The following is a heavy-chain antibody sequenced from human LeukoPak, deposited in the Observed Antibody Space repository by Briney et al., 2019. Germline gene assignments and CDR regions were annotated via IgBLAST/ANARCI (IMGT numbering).Heavy chain of an antibody. CDR3: ARDGDYWFDP. CDR2: IHGNSGGT. D-gene: IGHD4-17*01. Sequence: ASVKVSCKASGYTFTGYYMHWVRRAPGQGFEWMGWIHGNSGGTKFAQKFQGRVTMTRDTTISTVYMELSRLTSDDTALYYCARDGDYWFDPWGQGTLVTVSS. V-gene: IGHV1-2*02. J-gene: IGHJ5*02. CDR1: GYTFTGYY.